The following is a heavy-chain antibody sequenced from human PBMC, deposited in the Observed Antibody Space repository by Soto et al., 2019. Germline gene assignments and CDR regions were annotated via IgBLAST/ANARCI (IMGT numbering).Heavy chain of an antibody. CDR1: GVSISSGY. Sequence: SETLSLTCIVSGVSISSGYCTWIRQSPGKGLEWIGYISHSGLRHYRASLQSRLTMSVETSKNQFSLNLTSVTAADTAVYYCAKDVIVLRFLEWFPPDYWGQGTLVTVSS. D-gene: IGHD3-3*01. V-gene: IGHV4-59*01. CDR2: ISHSGLR. CDR3: AKDVIVLRFLEWFPPDY. J-gene: IGHJ4*02.